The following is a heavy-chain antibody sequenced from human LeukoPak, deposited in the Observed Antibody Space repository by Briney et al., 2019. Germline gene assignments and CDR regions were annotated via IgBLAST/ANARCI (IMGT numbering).Heavy chain of an antibody. V-gene: IGHV1-8*03. D-gene: IGHD4-11*01. Sequence: ASVKVSCKASGYTFTSYDINWVRQATGQGLEWMGWMNPNSGNTGYAQKFQGRVTITRNTSISTAYMELSSPRSEDTAVYYCARNTATITTPFDYWGQGTLVTVSS. CDR3: ARNTATITTPFDY. CDR2: MNPNSGNT. CDR1: GYTFTSYD. J-gene: IGHJ4*02.